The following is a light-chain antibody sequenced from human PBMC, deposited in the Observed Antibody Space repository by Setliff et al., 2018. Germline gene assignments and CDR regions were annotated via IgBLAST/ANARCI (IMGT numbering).Light chain of an antibody. CDR3: NAYTAGTTYA. CDR2: GVS. CDR1: SNDVGSYVL. V-gene: IGLV2-14*03. J-gene: IGLJ1*01. Sequence: QSALTQPASVSGSPGQSITISCSGTSNDVGSYVLVSWYQQHPGKAPKLIIYGVSDRPSGVSSRFSGSKSGNTASLTISGLQTEDEADYYCNAYTAGTTYAFGTGTKVTVL.